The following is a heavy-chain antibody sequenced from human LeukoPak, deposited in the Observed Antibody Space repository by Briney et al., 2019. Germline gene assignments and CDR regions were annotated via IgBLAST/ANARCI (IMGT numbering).Heavy chain of an antibody. CDR3: ARASGYYLGVDY. CDR2: ISSSSSYI. J-gene: IGHJ4*02. D-gene: IGHD3-22*01. Sequence: GGSLRLSCAASGFTFSSYSMNWVRQAPGKGLEWVSSISSSSSYIYYADSVKGRFTISRDNAKSSLYLQMNSLRAEDTAVYYCARASGYYLGVDYWGQGTLVTVSS. CDR1: GFTFSSYS. V-gene: IGHV3-21*01.